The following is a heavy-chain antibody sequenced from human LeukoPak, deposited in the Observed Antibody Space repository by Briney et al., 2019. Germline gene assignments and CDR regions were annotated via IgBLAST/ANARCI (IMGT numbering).Heavy chain of an antibody. CDR3: ARGGSMDYAFDI. D-gene: IGHD2-2*01. V-gene: IGHV4-61*02. CDR1: GCSISSGSYY. J-gene: IGHJ3*02. Sequence: SQTLSLTCTVSGCSISSGSYYWSWIRQPAGKGLEWIGRIYTSGSTNYNPSLKSRVTISVDTSKNQFSLKLSSVTAADTAVYYCARGGSMDYAFDIWGQGTMVTVSS. CDR2: IYTSGST.